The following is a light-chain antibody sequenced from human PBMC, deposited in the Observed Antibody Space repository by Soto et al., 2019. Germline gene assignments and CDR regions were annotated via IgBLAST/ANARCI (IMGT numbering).Light chain of an antibody. V-gene: IGKV3-20*01. CDR2: GAS. CDR3: QQYGSSPTT. Sequence: VLTQSPGTLSLSPWERATLSCRASQSVSSSYLAWSQQKPGQAPRFLIYGASSRATGIPDRFSGSGSGTDFTLTISRLEPEDFAVYYCQQYGSSPTTFGQGTKVDI. CDR1: QSVSSSY. J-gene: IGKJ1*01.